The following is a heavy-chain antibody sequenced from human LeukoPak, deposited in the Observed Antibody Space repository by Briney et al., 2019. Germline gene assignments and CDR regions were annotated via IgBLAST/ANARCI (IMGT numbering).Heavy chain of an antibody. Sequence: GGSLRLSCEVSGVIVSSNYLSWVRQPPGKGLEWVSVLYSGGSTFYADSVKGRFIISRDNSKNTVFLQMNSLRAEDTAVYYCARVQGHALPTNALDFWGQGTMVTVAS. CDR1: GVIVSSNY. CDR3: ARVQGHALPTNALDF. J-gene: IGHJ3*01. D-gene: IGHD5-12*01. CDR2: LYSGGST. V-gene: IGHV3-66*01.